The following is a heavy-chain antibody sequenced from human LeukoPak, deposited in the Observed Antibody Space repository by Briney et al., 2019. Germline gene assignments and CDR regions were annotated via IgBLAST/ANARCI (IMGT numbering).Heavy chain of an antibody. J-gene: IGHJ4*02. CDR2: ISWNSGSI. CDR1: GFTFDDYA. D-gene: IGHD3-9*01. CDR3: AKDANYDILTGHFDY. Sequence: PGGSLRLSCAASGFTFDDYAMHCVRQAPGKGQEWVSGISWNSGSIGYADSVKGRFTISRDNAKNSLYLQMNSLRAEDMALYYCAKDANYDILTGHFDYWGQGTLVTVSS. V-gene: IGHV3-9*03.